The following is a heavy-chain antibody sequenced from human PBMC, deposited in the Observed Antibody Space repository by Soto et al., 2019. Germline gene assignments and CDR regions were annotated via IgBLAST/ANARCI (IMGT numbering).Heavy chain of an antibody. Sequence: KSSETLSLTCDVSGFSISNVYYWGWTRQPPGRGLEWIGSIYDRENTNYNPSLEQRVTISVDTSKNQFSLKLRSVTAADTAVYYCARAIWTAASLFDPWGQGTLVTVSS. CDR1: GFSISNVYY. D-gene: IGHD6-13*01. V-gene: IGHV4-38-2*01. J-gene: IGHJ5*02. CDR3: ARAIWTAASLFDP. CDR2: IYDRENT.